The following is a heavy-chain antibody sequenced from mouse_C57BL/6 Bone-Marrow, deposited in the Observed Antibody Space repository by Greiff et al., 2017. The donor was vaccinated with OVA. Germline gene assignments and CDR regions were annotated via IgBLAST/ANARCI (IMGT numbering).Heavy chain of an antibody. V-gene: IGHV1-4*01. CDR1: GYTFTSYT. J-gene: IGHJ3*01. Sequence: VQLQQSGAELVRPGASVKMSCKASGYTFTSYTMHWVKQRPGQGLEWIGYINPSSGYTKYNQKFKDKATLTADKSSSTAYMQLSSLTSEDSAVYYCARNFYDSFAYWGQGTLVTVSA. CDR3: ARNFYDSFAY. CDR2: INPSSGYT. D-gene: IGHD2-3*01.